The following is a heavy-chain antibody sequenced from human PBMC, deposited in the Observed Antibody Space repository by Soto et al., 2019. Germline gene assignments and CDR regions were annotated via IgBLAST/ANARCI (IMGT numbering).Heavy chain of an antibody. CDR1: GFTFSSYA. CDR3: ARVRYQPRLVIGYYYYGMDV. J-gene: IGHJ6*02. V-gene: IGHV3-30-3*01. D-gene: IGHD2-2*01. CDR2: ISYDGSNK. Sequence: GGSLRLSCAASGFTFSSYAMHWVRQAPGKGLEWVAVISYDGSNKYYADSVKGRFTISRDNSKNTLYLQMNSLRAEDTAVYYCARVRYQPRLVIGYYYYGMDVWGQGTTVTVSS.